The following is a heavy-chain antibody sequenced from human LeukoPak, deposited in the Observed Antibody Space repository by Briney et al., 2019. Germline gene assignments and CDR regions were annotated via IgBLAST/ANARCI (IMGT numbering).Heavy chain of an antibody. D-gene: IGHD3-10*01. J-gene: IGHJ4*02. CDR3: ARDSTYYYASGSSGPHYFDS. CDR1: GFTFSNYA. Sequence: GGSLRLSCAASGFTFSNYAMHWVRQAPGKGLEWVAVISNVETNTYYADSVKGRFTISRDNSKNSLYLQLNSLRAEDTSVYYCARDSTYYYASGSSGPHYFDSWGQGTLVTVSS. CDR2: ISNVETNT. V-gene: IGHV3-30*01.